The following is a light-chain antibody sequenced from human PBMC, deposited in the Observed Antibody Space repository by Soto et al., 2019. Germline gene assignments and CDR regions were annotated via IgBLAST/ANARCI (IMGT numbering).Light chain of an antibody. CDR1: QSINSY. Sequence: DRQITQSPSSLSPSVGHNVTVAWRASQSINSYLNWYQQKPGKAPKLLIYTASTLQRGVPFRFSGSGSGTNFTLTISGLQPDDFATYYCQQSQSPPPTFGQGTKVDIK. CDR2: TAS. CDR3: QQSQSPPPT. V-gene: IGKV1-39*01. J-gene: IGKJ2*01.